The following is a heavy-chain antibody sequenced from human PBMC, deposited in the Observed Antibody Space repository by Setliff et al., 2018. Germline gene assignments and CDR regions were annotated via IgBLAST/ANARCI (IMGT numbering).Heavy chain of an antibody. D-gene: IGHD3-16*02. CDR3: ARAGESSSFDS. CDR1: GYNFSSYG. Sequence: ASVKVSCKASGYNFSSYGISYGITWVRQAPGQGLEWMGWTSNNNAKTHYAQKFQGRVTLTTDTPTNTAYMEMGGLRSDDTAVYYCARAGESSSFDSWGQGTLVTVSS. CDR2: TSNNNAKT. V-gene: IGHV1-18*01. J-gene: IGHJ4*02.